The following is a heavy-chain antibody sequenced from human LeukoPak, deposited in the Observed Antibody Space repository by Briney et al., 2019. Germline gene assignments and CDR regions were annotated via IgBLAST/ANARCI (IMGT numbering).Heavy chain of an antibody. J-gene: IGHJ4*02. Sequence: SETLSLTCTVSGGSISSYYWSWIRQPPGKGLEWIGYIYYSGSTNYNPSLKSRVTISVDTSKNQFSLKLSSVTAADTAVYYCARASITMVRGVIITGSYYFDYWGQGTLVTVSS. V-gene: IGHV4-59*01. D-gene: IGHD3-10*01. CDR3: ARASITMVRGVIITGSYYFDY. CDR1: GGSISSYY. CDR2: IYYSGST.